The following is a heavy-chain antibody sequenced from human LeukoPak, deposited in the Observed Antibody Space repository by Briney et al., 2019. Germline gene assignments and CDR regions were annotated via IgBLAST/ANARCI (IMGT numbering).Heavy chain of an antibody. CDR3: ARHCRYSDYVWGSPLDYYYGMDV. V-gene: IGHV4-39*01. J-gene: IGHJ6*02. CDR2: IYYSGST. Sequence: SETLSLTCTVSGGSISSSSYYWGWIRQPPGKGLEWIGSIYYSGSTYYNPSLKSRLTISVDPSKTQFSLKLSSVTAADTAVYYCARHCRYSDYVWGSPLDYYYGMDVWGQGTTVTVSS. D-gene: IGHD3-16*01. CDR1: GGSISSSSYY.